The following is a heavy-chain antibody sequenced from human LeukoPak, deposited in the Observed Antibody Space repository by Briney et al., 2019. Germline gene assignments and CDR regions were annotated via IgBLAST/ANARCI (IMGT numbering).Heavy chain of an antibody. V-gene: IGHV4-59*12. Sequence: SETLSLTCIVSGDSISGYYWSWIRQPPGQGLEWIGYIYYSGSTNYNPSLKSRVTMSVDTSKNQFSLKLSSVTAADTAVYYCARERWSGRGYYYYMDVWGKGTTVTISS. CDR3: ARERWSGRGYYYYMDV. J-gene: IGHJ6*03. CDR2: IYYSGST. D-gene: IGHD3-3*01. CDR1: GDSISGYY.